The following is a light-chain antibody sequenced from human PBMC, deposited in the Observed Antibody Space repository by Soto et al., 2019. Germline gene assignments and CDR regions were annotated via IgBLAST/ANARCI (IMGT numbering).Light chain of an antibody. CDR3: QQYGSSPVP. CDR2: ATN. CDR1: QSMSNYY. Sequence: EIVLTQSPGTLSLSPGERATLSWRASQSMSNYYLGWYRQRPGQAPRLLIYATNNRATGIPDRFSGSGSGTDFTLTISRLASEDFAVYYCQQYGSSPVPFAPGTKVDIK. V-gene: IGKV3-20*01. J-gene: IGKJ3*01.